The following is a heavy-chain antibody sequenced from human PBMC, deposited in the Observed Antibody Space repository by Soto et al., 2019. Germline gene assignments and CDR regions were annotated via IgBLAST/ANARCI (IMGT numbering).Heavy chain of an antibody. CDR2: ISDSGSNT. CDR1: GFKISSSS. J-gene: IGHJ4*02. CDR3: AKDRNYYDSSGYDY. V-gene: IGHV3-48*01. D-gene: IGHD3-22*01. Sequence: EVQLVESGGGLVQPGGSLRLSCAAFGFKISSSSMNWVRQAPGRGLEWVAYISDSGSNTLYADSVKGRFTVSRDTAKNSLYLQMNSLRAEDTAVYYCAKDRNYYDSSGYDYWGQGTLVTVSS.